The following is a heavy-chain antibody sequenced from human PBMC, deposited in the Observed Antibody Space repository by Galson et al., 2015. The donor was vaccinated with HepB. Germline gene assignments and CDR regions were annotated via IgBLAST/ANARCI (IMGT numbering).Heavy chain of an antibody. J-gene: IGHJ6*02. CDR2: IVVGSGNT. CDR1: GFTFTSSA. D-gene: IGHD3-3*01. CDR3: ATDVNQYFRSACCSRRLYGMDI. Sequence: SVKVSCKASGFTFTSSAMQWVRQARGQRLEWIGWIVVGSGNTNYAQKFQERVTITRDMSTSTAYMELRSLRSEDTAVYYCATDVNQYFRSACCSRRLYGMDIWGQGTTVTVSS. V-gene: IGHV1-58*02.